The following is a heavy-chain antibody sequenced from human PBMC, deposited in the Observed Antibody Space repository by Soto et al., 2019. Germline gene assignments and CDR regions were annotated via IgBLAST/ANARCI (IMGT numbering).Heavy chain of an antibody. CDR3: ARTPSSGYSYVNYYYYYGMDV. J-gene: IGHJ6*02. CDR1: GGSISIYY. CDR2: IYYSGST. V-gene: IGHV4-59*01. Sequence: PSETLSLTCTVSGGSISIYYWSWIRQPPGKGLEWIGYIYYSGSTNYNPSLKSRVTISVDTSKNQFSLKLSSVTAADTAVYYCARTPSSGYSYVNYYYYYGMDVWGQGTTVTVSS. D-gene: IGHD5-18*01.